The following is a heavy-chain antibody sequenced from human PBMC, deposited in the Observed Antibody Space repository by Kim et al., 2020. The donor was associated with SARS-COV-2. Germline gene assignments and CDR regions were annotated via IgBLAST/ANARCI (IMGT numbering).Heavy chain of an antibody. CDR2: IYYSGST. J-gene: IGHJ5*02. Sequence: SETLSLTCTVSGGSISSYYWSWIRQPPGKGLEWIGYIYYSGSTNYNPSLKSRVTISVDTSKNQFSLKLSSVTAADTAVYYCASHVGFGFYGSGSYYRVNWFDPWGQGTLVTVSS. CDR3: ASHVGFGFYGSGSYYRVNWFDP. CDR1: GGSISSYY. V-gene: IGHV4-59*08. D-gene: IGHD3-10*01.